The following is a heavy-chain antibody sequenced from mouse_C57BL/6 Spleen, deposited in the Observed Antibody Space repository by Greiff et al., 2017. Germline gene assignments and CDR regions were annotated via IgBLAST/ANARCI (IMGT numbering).Heavy chain of an antibody. Sequence: QVQLQQSGPELVKPGASVKISCKASGYAFSSSWMNWVKQRPGKGLEWIGRIYPGDGDTNYNGKFKGKATLTADKSSSTAYMQLSSLTSEDSAVYFCARATTVVASWFAYWGQGTLVTVSA. CDR3: ARATTVVASWFAY. D-gene: IGHD1-1*01. V-gene: IGHV1-82*01. CDR1: GYAFSSSW. CDR2: IYPGDGDT. J-gene: IGHJ3*01.